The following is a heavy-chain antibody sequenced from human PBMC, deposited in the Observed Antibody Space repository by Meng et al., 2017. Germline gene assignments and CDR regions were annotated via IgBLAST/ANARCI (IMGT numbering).Heavy chain of an antibody. V-gene: IGHV3-74*01. Sequence: GESLKISCAASGFTFDDYAMHWVRQAPGKGLEWVSRINSDGSSTSYADSVKGRFTISRDNAKNTLYLQMNSLRAEDTAVYYCARDWNPWIQLWTTYYYYGMDVWGQGTTVTVSS. J-gene: IGHJ6*02. CDR2: INSDGSST. D-gene: IGHD5-18*01. CDR3: ARDWNPWIQLWTTYYYYGMDV. CDR1: GFTFDDYA.